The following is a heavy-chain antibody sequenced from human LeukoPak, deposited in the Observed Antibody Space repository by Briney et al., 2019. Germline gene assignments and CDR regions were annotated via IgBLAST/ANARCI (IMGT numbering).Heavy chain of an antibody. D-gene: IGHD1-26*01. CDR2: IYYSGST. CDR3: ARERELLHPFDY. Sequence: PSETLSLTCTVSGGSISSYYWSWIRQPPGKGLEWIGYIYYSGSTYYNPSLKSRVTISVDTSKNQFSLKLSSVTAADTAVYYCARERELLHPFDYWGQGTLVTVSS. V-gene: IGHV4-59*12. J-gene: IGHJ4*02. CDR1: GGSISSYY.